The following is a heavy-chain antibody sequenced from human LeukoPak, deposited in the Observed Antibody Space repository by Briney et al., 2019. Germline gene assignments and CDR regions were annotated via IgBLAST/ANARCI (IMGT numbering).Heavy chain of an antibody. V-gene: IGHV1-69*06. D-gene: IGHD3-10*01. CDR1: GGTVSSYA. J-gene: IGHJ4*02. Sequence: ASVKVSCKASGGTVSSYAISWVRQAPGQGLEWMGGIIPIFGTANYAQKFQGRVTMTEDTSTDTAYMELSSLRSEDTAVYYCARAISGHFTMVRGVLVQGIYFDSWGQGTLVTVSS. CDR3: ARAISGHFTMVRGVLVQGIYFDS. CDR2: IIPIFGTA.